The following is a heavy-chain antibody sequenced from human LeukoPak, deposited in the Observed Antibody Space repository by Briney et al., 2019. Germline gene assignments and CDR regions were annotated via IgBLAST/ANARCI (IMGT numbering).Heavy chain of an antibody. V-gene: IGHV7-4-1*02. J-gene: IGHJ6*02. Sequence: GASVKVSCKASGYTFTGYYMHWVRQAPGQGLEWMGWINTNTGNPMYAQGFTGRFLFSLDTSDSTAYLQISSLKAEDTAVYYCANLYGSGSYDVWGQGTTVTVSS. D-gene: IGHD3-10*01. CDR2: INTNTGNP. CDR3: ANLYGSGSYDV. CDR1: GYTFTGYY.